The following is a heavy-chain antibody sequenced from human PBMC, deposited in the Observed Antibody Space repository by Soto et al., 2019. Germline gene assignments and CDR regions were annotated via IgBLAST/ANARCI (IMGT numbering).Heavy chain of an antibody. CDR1: GYTFSNHG. Sequence: QVPLLQSGAEVKKPGASVKVSCKASGYTFSNHGITWVRQAPGQGLEWMGWIGAYNGNTHYTQSLQGRVTMTTDTSTSTAYVELRGLRSDDPAVSSCARVRKLVGYFSYCMDVWGKGTTVTVSS. CDR2: IGAYNGNT. J-gene: IGHJ6*03. V-gene: IGHV1-18*01. CDR3: ARVRKLVGYFSYCMDV. D-gene: IGHD6-6*01.